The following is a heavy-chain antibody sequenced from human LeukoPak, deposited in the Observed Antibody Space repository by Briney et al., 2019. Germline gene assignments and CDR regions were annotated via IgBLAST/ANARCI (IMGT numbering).Heavy chain of an antibody. J-gene: IGHJ3*01. CDR1: GYTFTSFS. CDR2: INPKSGAT. D-gene: IGHD3-16*01. Sequence: ASVKVSCKASGYTFTSFSMNWVRQAPGQGLEWMGWINPKSGATNFAQKFQGRVTLSRDTSITTADMELSSLRFDDTAVYYCARPTGSYVLLDAFDVWGQGTMVTVS. CDR3: ARPTGSYVLLDAFDV. V-gene: IGHV1-2*02.